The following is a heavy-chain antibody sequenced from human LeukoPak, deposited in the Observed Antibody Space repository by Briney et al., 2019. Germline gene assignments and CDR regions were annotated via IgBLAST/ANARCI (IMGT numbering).Heavy chain of an antibody. V-gene: IGHV4-59*01. CDR2: IYYSGST. J-gene: IGHJ4*02. D-gene: IGHD5-24*01. Sequence: SETLSLTCTVSGGSISSYYWSWIRQPPGKGLEWIGYIYYSGSTNYNPSLKSRVTISVDTSKNQFSLKLSSVTAADTAVYYCARESEMATIKGPHYYLDYWGQGTLVTLSS. CDR3: ARESEMATIKGPHYYLDY. CDR1: GGSISSYY.